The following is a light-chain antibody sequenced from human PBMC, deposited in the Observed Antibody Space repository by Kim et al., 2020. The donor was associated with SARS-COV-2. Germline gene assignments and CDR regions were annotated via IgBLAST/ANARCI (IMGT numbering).Light chain of an antibody. V-gene: IGKV3-15*01. CDR3: QQYTTWRGA. CDR2: GAS. CDR1: QSVRSN. J-gene: IGKJ1*01. Sequence: VSPGETTPLSCRASQSVRSNLAWYQQKPGQAPRLLIYGASTRATGVPARFSGSGSGTEFTLTISSLQSEDFAVYYCQQYTTWRGAFGQGTKVDIK.